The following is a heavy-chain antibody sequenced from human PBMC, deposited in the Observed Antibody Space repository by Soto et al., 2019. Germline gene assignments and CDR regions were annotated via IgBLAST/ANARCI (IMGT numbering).Heavy chain of an antibody. CDR1: GGTLSSYA. J-gene: IGHJ6*02. CDR3: ARTYYYGSGFYYYYGMDV. CDR2: IIPIFGTA. V-gene: IGHV1-69*13. Sequence: AAPVKVSCKASGGTLSSYAISRGRQAPGQGLEWMGGIIPIFGTANYAQKFQGRVTITADESTSTAYMELSSLRSEDTAVYYCARTYYYGSGFYYYYGMDVWGQGTTVTVSS. D-gene: IGHD3-10*01.